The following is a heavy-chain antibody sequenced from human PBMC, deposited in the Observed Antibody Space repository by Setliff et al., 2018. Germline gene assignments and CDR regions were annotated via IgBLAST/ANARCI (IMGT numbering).Heavy chain of an antibody. J-gene: IGHJ4*02. CDR2: IFHSGST. CDR3: ARVADGSGSFYLGFDY. V-gene: IGHV4-31*03. Sequence: LSLTCTVSGDSISSGSYYWNWIRQHPEKGLEWLGYIFHSGSTHYNSSLKSRITISIDTSKNHFSLELNSVTAADSAVYYCARVADGSGSFYLGFDYWGQGILVTSPQ. D-gene: IGHD3-10*01. CDR1: GDSISSGSYY.